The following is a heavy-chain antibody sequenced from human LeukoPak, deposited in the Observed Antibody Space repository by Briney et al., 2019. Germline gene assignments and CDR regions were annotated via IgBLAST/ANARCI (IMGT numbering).Heavy chain of an antibody. D-gene: IGHD2-8*01. CDR3: AIHTNVDISSFMDV. CDR1: GDSFSAYY. J-gene: IGHJ6*03. V-gene: IGHV4-4*09. CDR2: IYSSGNT. Sequence: PSETLSLTCTVSGDSFSAYYWSWIRQPPGRGLEWIGYIYSSGNTNYNPSLKSRVTISVGTSKKRHSLKLTSVTAADTAVYYCAIHTNVDISSFMDVWGKGTTVTVSS.